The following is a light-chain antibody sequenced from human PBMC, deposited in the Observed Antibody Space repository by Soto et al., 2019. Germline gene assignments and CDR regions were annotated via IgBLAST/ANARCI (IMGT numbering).Light chain of an antibody. V-gene: IGKV3-11*01. CDR1: QSVSSS. J-gene: IGKJ2*01. CDR3: QQRSNWPPGYT. Sequence: EIVLTQSPATLSLSPGERATLSCRAIQSVSSSLAWYQQKPGQAPRLLIYDASNRATGIPARFSGSGSGTDFTLTISSLEPEDFAVYYCQQRSNWPPGYTFGQGTKLEIK. CDR2: DAS.